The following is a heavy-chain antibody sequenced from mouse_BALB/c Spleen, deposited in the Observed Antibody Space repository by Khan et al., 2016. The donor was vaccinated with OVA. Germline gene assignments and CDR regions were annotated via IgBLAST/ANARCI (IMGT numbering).Heavy chain of an antibody. CDR1: GYTFTNYG. D-gene: IGHD2-10*01. CDR3: ARPTYFSYTLDH. J-gene: IGHJ4*01. V-gene: IGHV9-3-1*01. Sequence: VQLVESGPELMKPGETVKISCKASGYTFTNYGMNWVKQSPGKALKWMGWINTYTGEPKYADDFKGRFAFSLDTSASTAYLQISNLKNEDTATYFCARPTYFSYTLDHWGQGTSVTVSS. CDR2: INTYTGEP.